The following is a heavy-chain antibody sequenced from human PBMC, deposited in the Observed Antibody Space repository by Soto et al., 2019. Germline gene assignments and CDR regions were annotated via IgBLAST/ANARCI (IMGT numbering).Heavy chain of an antibody. D-gene: IGHD3-22*01. CDR3: TVYDSSGYYDY. CDR1: GFTVSSNY. V-gene: IGHV3-66*01. Sequence: EVQLVESGGGLVQPGGSLRLSCAASGFTVSSNYMSWVRQAPEKGLEWVSVIYSGGSTYYADSVKGRFTISRDNSKNTLYLQMNSLRAEDTAVYYCTVYDSSGYYDYWGQGTLVTVSS. J-gene: IGHJ4*02. CDR2: IYSGGST.